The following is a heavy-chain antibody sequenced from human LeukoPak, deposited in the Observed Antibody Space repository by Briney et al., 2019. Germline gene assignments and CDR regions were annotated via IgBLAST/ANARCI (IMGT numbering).Heavy chain of an antibody. CDR2: ITLNSGYI. CDR3: TRGTRNSGWYGEFDH. D-gene: IGHD6-19*01. CDR1: GFAFDDYA. Sequence: GGSLRPSCAASGFAFDDYAMHWVRRIPGKGLEWGSSITLNSGYIGYADSAKGRFTISRDNAKNSLYLQMNSLRLDDTAFYYCTRGTRNSGWYGEFDHWGQGTLVTVSS. V-gene: IGHV3-9*01. J-gene: IGHJ4*02.